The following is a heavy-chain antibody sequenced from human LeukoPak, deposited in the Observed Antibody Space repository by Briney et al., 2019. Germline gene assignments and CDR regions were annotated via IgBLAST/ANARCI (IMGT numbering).Heavy chain of an antibody. Sequence: GGSLRLSCAASGFTFSSYAMSWVRQAPGKGPEWVSAISGSGGSTYYADSVKGRFTISRDNSKNTLYLKMNSLRAEDTAVYYCAKRELIYASGARFDYWGQGTLVTVSS. D-gene: IGHD3/OR15-3a*01. CDR2: ISGSGGST. CDR3: AKRELIYASGARFDY. J-gene: IGHJ4*02. V-gene: IGHV3-23*01. CDR1: GFTFSSYA.